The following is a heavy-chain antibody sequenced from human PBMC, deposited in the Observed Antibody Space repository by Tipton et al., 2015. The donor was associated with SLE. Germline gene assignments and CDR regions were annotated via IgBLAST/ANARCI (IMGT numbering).Heavy chain of an antibody. CDR1: GGSISSGSYY. J-gene: IGHJ3*02. V-gene: IGHV4-39*07. Sequence: LSLTCTVSGGSISSGSYYWGWIRQPPGKGLEWIGSIYYSGSTYYNPSLKSRVTISVDTSKNQFSLKLSSVTAADTAVYYCARVSGITGTGAFDIWGQGTMVTVSS. CDR2: IYYSGST. CDR3: ARVSGITGTGAFDI. D-gene: IGHD1-20*01.